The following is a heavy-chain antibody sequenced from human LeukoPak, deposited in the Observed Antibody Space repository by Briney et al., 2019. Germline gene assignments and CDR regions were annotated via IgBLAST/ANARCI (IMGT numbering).Heavy chain of an antibody. Sequence: ASVKVSCKASGYTFTSYYMHWVRQAPGQGLEWMGIINPSGGSTSYAQKFQGRVTMTRDTSTSTVYMELSSLRSEDTAVYYCARDMHIRRAGGRGGALGVGYWGQGTLVTVSS. D-gene: IGHD2-15*01. J-gene: IGHJ4*02. V-gene: IGHV1-46*01. CDR3: ARDMHIRRAGGRGGALGVGY. CDR1: GYTFTSYY. CDR2: INPSGGST.